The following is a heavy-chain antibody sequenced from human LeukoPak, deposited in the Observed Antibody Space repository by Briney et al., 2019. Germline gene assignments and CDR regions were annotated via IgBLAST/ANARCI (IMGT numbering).Heavy chain of an antibody. CDR3: ARMDGSSGWFDP. D-gene: IGHD6-6*01. Sequence: SSETLSLTCTVSGGSISSHYWSWIRQPPGKGLEWIGYIYYSGSTNYNPSLKSRVIISVDTSKNQFSLKLSSVTAADTAVYYCARMDGSSGWFDPWGQGTLVTVSS. CDR2: IYYSGST. CDR1: GGSISSHY. V-gene: IGHV4-59*11. J-gene: IGHJ5*02.